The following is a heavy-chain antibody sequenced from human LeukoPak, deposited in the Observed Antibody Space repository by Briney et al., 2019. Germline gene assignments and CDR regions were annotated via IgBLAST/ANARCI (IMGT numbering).Heavy chain of an antibody. V-gene: IGHV3-13*01. J-gene: IGHJ4*02. Sequence: PGGSLRLSCAASEFTFSNYAMHWVRQATGKGLEWVSAIGTAGDTFYPGSVKGRFTISRENAKNCLYLQMNGLRGEDTAVYYCARQKLSHGNFDYWGQGTLVTVSS. CDR2: IGTAGDT. D-gene: IGHD1-26*01. CDR1: EFTFSNYA. CDR3: ARQKLSHGNFDY.